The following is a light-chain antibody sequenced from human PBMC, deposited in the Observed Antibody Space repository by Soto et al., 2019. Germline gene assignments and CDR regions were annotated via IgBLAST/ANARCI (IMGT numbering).Light chain of an antibody. CDR2: DVT. CDR3: SSYRRGSTYV. CDR1: SSDVGGYNY. Sequence: QSALTQPASVSGSPGQSITVSCTGTSSDVGGYNYVSWYQQHPGKAPRLMIYDVTNRTSGVSDRFSGSKSGNTASLTSSGLQAEDEADYYCSSYRRGSTYVFGTGTKLTVL. J-gene: IGLJ1*01. V-gene: IGLV2-14*03.